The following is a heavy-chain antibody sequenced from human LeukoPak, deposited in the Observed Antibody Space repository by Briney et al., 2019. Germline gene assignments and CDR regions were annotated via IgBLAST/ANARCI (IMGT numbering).Heavy chain of an antibody. J-gene: IGHJ4*02. V-gene: IGHV3-30*18. CDR3: AKDRVAVAGTFEYFDY. CDR2: ISYDGSNK. CDR1: GFTFSSYG. D-gene: IGHD6-19*01. Sequence: PGRSLRLSCAASGFTFSSYGMHWVRQAPGKGLEWVAVISYDGSNKYYADSVKGRFTISRDNSKNTLRLQMNSLRAEDTAVYYCAKDRVAVAGTFEYFDYWGQGTLVTVSS.